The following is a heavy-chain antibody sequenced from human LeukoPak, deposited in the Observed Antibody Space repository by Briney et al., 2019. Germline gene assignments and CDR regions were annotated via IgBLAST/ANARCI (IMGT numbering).Heavy chain of an antibody. CDR1: GFTFSSYS. CDR3: ARVYYGDYKGYFDY. D-gene: IGHD4-17*01. J-gene: IGHJ4*02. Sequence: GGSLRLSCAASGFTFSSYSMNWVRQAPGKGLEWVSSISSSSYIYYADSVKGRFTISRDNAKNSLYLQMNSLRAEDTAVYYCARVYYGDYKGYFDYWGQGTLVTVSS. V-gene: IGHV3-21*01. CDR2: ISSSSYI.